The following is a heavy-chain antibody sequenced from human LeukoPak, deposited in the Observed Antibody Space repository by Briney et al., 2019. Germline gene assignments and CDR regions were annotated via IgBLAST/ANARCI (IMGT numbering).Heavy chain of an antibody. Sequence: GGSLRLSCAASGFTFSSYSKNWVRQAPGKGLEWVSYISSDSRTIYYADSVKGRFTISRDNAKNSLYLQMNSLRDEDTAVYYCARFPHYYDSSGYSFWGQGTLVTVSS. CDR1: GFTFSSYS. J-gene: IGHJ4*02. V-gene: IGHV3-48*02. CDR3: ARFPHYYDSSGYSF. D-gene: IGHD3-22*01. CDR2: ISSDSRTI.